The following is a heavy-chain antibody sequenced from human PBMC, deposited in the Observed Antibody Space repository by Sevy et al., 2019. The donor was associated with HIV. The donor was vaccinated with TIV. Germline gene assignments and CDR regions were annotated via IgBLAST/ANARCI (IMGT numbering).Heavy chain of an antibody. Sequence: GGSLRLSCAASGFTFSSYWMYWVRQAPGKGLVWVSRINSDGSSTSYADSVKGRFTISRDNAKNTLYVQMNSLRAEDTAVYYCARVNENSRGRNYMDVWGKGTTVTVSS. CDR3: ARVNENSRGRNYMDV. V-gene: IGHV3-74*01. CDR1: GFTFSSYW. D-gene: IGHD6-13*01. CDR2: INSDGSST. J-gene: IGHJ6*03.